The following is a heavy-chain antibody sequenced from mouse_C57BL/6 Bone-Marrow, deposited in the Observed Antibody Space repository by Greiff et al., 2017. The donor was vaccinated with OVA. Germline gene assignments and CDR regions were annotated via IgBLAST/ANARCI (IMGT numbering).Heavy chain of an antibody. J-gene: IGHJ2*01. D-gene: IGHD2-2*01. Sequence: VKLMESGAELVRPGASAKLSCKASGYTFTDYYISWVKQRPGQGLEWIARIYPGSGNIYYNEKFKGKATLTAEKSSSTAYMQLSSLTSDDSAVYFCARSERLRDYFDYWGQGTTLTVSS. CDR2: IYPGSGNI. CDR1: GYTFTDYY. CDR3: ARSERLRDYFDY. V-gene: IGHV1-76*01.